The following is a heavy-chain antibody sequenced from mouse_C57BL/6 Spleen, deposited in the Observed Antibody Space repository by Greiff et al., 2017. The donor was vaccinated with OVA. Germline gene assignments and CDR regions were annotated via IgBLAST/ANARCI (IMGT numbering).Heavy chain of an antibody. Sequence: VQLQQPGAELVKPGASVKMSCKASGYTFTSYWITWVKQRPGQGLEWIGDIYPGSGSTNYNEKFKSKATLTVDTSTSTAYMQLSSLTSEDSAVYYCARGAITTVVAHFDYWGQGTTLTVSS. CDR3: ARGAITTVVAHFDY. CDR1: GYTFTSYW. V-gene: IGHV1-55*01. J-gene: IGHJ2*01. D-gene: IGHD1-1*01. CDR2: IYPGSGST.